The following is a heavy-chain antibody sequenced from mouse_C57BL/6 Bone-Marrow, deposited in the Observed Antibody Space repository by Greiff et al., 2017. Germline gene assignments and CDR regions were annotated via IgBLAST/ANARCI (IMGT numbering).Heavy chain of an antibody. D-gene: IGHD1-1*01. V-gene: IGHV10-3*01. CDR1: GFTFNTYA. CDR2: IRSKSSNYAT. CDR3: VRDGINYYGSPFAY. Sequence: EVKLMESGGGLVQPKGSLKLSCAASGFTFNTYAMHWVRQAPGKGLEWVARIRSKSSNYATYYADSVKDRFTISRDDSQSRLHLQMNNLKTEDTAVCYCVRDGINYYGSPFAYWGQEAMVTVYA. J-gene: IGHJ3*01.